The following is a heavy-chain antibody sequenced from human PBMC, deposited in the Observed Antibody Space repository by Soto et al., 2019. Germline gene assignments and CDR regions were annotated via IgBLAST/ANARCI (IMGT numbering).Heavy chain of an antibody. J-gene: IGHJ2*01. D-gene: IGHD3-22*01. CDR1: GGSVSNASFY. Sequence: QVQLQESGPGLVKPSETLSLTCSVSGGSVSNASFYWTWIRQVPGTGLEYIGYIFYTGVTNYNPSLSRRVTISLDTSKNHFSLKLNSMTAVDTAVYYCVRVLDSSWYADLWGRGTLVTVSS. V-gene: IGHV4-61*03. CDR2: IFYTGVT. CDR3: VRVLDSSWYADL.